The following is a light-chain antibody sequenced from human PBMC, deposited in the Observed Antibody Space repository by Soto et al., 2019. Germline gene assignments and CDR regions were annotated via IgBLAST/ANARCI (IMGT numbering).Light chain of an antibody. Sequence: DIVMTQSPLSLPVTPGEPASISCRSSQSLLHSNGYNYLDWYLQKPGQSPQLLIYLGSNRASGVPDRFIGSGSGTDFTLKISRVEAEDVWVYYCMQALQTPLTFGGGTKVEIK. CDR3: MQALQTPLT. V-gene: IGKV2-28*01. CDR1: QSLLHSNGYNY. CDR2: LGS. J-gene: IGKJ4*01.